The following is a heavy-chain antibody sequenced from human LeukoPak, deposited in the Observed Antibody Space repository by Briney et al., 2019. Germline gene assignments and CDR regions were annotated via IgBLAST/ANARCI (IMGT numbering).Heavy chain of an antibody. D-gene: IGHD1-26*01. CDR1: GGTFSSYA. V-gene: IGHV1-69*05. CDR2: IIPIFGTA. Sequence: GASVKASCKASGGTFSSYAISWVRQAPGQGLEWMGGIIPIFGTANYAQKFQGRVTITTDESTSTAYMELSSLRSEDTAVYYCAKEREMGASYLDYWGQGTLVTVSS. J-gene: IGHJ4*02. CDR3: AKEREMGASYLDY.